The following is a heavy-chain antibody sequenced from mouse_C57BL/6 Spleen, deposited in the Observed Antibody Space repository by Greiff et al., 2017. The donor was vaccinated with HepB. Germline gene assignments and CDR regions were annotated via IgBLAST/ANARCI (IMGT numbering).Heavy chain of an antibody. CDR1: GYAFSSYW. V-gene: IGHV1-80*01. Sequence: VQLKESGAELVKPGASVKISCKASGYAFSSYWMNWVKQRPGKGLEWIGQIYPGDGDTNYNGKFKGKATLTADKSSSTAYMQLSSLTSEDSAVYFCARCPHYYGSSPWYFDVWGTGTTVTVSS. J-gene: IGHJ1*03. CDR3: ARCPHYYGSSPWYFDV. CDR2: IYPGDGDT. D-gene: IGHD1-1*01.